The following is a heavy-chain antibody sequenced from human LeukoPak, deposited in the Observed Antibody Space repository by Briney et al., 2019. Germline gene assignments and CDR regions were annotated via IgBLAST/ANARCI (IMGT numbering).Heavy chain of an antibody. CDR2: ISSGSRYT. CDR1: GFTFISDYY. V-gene: IGHV3-11*06. D-gene: IGHD3-22*01. Sequence: GGSLRLSCAASGFTFISDYYMSWIRPAPGKGLEGVSYISSGSRYTRDADSVKGRFTISRDNAKNSLYLQMNSLRAEDTAVYYCARDRAAGGDSSGYPDYWGQGTLVTVS. CDR3: ARDRAAGGDSSGYPDY. J-gene: IGHJ4*02.